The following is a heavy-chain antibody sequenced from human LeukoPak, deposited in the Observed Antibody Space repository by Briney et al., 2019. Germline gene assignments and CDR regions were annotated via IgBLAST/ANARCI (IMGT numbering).Heavy chain of an antibody. D-gene: IGHD3-3*01. CDR3: AKGYDFWSGGIDF. J-gene: IGHJ4*02. CDR1: GFTFTNYG. Sequence: GGSLRLSCVASGFTFTNYGMHWVRQAPGKGLEWVSAISGSGGSTFYPDSVKGRFTISRDNSKNTLYLQMNSLRAEDTAVYYCAKGYDFWSGGIDFWGQGTLVTVSS. V-gene: IGHV3-23*01. CDR2: ISGSGGST.